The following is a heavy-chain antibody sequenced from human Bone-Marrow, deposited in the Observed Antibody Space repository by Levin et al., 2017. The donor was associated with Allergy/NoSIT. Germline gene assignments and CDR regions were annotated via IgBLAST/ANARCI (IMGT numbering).Heavy chain of an antibody. V-gene: IGHV1-2*06. CDR3: VIVVVPAAPSVYYYGMDV. J-gene: IGHJ6*02. CDR1: GYTFTGYY. Sequence: ASVKVSCKASGYTFTGYYMHWVRQAPGQGLEWMGRINPNSGGTNYAQKFQGRVTMTRDTSISTAYMELSRLRSDDTAVYYCVIVVVPAAPSVYYYGMDVWGQGTTVTVSS. CDR2: INPNSGGT. D-gene: IGHD2-2*01.